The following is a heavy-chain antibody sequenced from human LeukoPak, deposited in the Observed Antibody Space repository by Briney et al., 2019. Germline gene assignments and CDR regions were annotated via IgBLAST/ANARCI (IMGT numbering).Heavy chain of an antibody. Sequence: ASVKVSCKASGYMFASYGISWARQAPGQGLEWMGWTGVYNDNTNLAPNFQGRVTMTIDISTSTAVMELRSLRSDDTAVYYCARDLFEYTYGLPFEYWGQGTLVTVSS. V-gene: IGHV1-18*01. CDR3: ARDLFEYTYGLPFEY. CDR1: GYMFASYG. CDR2: TGVYNDNT. D-gene: IGHD5-18*01. J-gene: IGHJ4*02.